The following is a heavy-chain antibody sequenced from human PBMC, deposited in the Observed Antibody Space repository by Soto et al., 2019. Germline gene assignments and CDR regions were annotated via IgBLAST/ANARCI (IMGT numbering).Heavy chain of an antibody. Sequence: GGSLRLSCAASGFTFSSYAMGWVRQAPGKGLEWVSAISGSGGSTYYADSVKGRFTISRDNSKNTLYLQMNSLRAEDTAVYYCAKRKYDFWSGPMDVWGQGTTVTVSS. CDR2: ISGSGGST. J-gene: IGHJ6*02. V-gene: IGHV3-23*01. CDR1: GFTFSSYA. D-gene: IGHD3-3*01. CDR3: AKRKYDFWSGPMDV.